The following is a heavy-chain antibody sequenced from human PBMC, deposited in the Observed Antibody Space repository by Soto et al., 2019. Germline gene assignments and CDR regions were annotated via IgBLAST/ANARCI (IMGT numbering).Heavy chain of an antibody. D-gene: IGHD3-3*01. CDR3: AKDYTAFWSGYWFDP. J-gene: IGHJ5*02. V-gene: IGHV3-23*01. CDR2: ISGSGGST. Sequence: GGSLRLSCAASGFTFSSYAMSWVRQAPGKGLEWVSAISGSGGSTYYADSVKGRFTISRDNSKNTLYLQMNSLRAEDTAVYYCAKDYTAFWSGYWFDPWGQGTLVTVSS. CDR1: GFTFSSYA.